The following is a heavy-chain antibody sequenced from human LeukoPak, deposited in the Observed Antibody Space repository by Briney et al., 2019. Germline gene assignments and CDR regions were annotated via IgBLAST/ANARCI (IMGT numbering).Heavy chain of an antibody. Sequence: SVKVSCKAAGGTFSSYAISWGRQAPGQGLEWMGGIIPIVGTANYSQKFQGRVTITADNSTSTAYMELSSLRSEATAVYFCARDTSEGDYAWWFDPWGQGTLVTVAS. D-gene: IGHD3-16*01. J-gene: IGHJ5*02. CDR3: ARDTSEGDYAWWFDP. V-gene: IGHV1-69*06. CDR2: IIPIVGTA. CDR1: GGTFSSYA.